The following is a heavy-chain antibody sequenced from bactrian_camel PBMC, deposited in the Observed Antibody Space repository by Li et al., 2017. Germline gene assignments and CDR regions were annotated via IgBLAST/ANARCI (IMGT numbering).Heavy chain of an antibody. J-gene: IGHJ4*01. CDR1: GYNNIFLVCT. Sequence: HVQLVESGGGSVQAGGSLRLSCAASGYNNIFLVCTMGWHRQAPGKGRELIASIRPDGTPSYDPSVMGRFTISEDKAKNTLYLQMDNLNTDDTAVYYCSSRACMYGSSGQGTQVTVS. D-gene: IGHD1*01. V-gene: IGHV3S53*01. CDR2: IRPDGTP.